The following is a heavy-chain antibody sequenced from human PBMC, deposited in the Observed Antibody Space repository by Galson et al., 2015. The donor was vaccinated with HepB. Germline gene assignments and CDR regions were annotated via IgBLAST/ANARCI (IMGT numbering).Heavy chain of an antibody. CDR3: ARDHDPGDVDIVATIRSPGYFDY. CDR1: GGTFSSYA. J-gene: IGHJ4*02. V-gene: IGHV1-69*04. Sequence: SVKVSCRASGGTFSSYAISWVRQAPGQGLEWMGRIIPILGIANYAQKFQGRVTITADKSTSTAYMELSSLRSEDTAVYYCARDHDPGDVDIVATIRSPGYFDYWGQGTLVTVSS. CDR2: IIPILGIA. D-gene: IGHD5-12*01.